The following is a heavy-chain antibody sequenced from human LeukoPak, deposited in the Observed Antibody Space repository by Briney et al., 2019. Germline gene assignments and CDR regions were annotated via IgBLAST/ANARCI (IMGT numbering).Heavy chain of an antibody. CDR3: ARGEYGSGSYHIDY. J-gene: IGHJ4*02. D-gene: IGHD3-10*01. CDR1: GFTVSSNY. V-gene: IGHV3-66*01. Sequence: GGSLRLSCAASGFTVSSNYMSWVRQAPGKGLEWVSVIYTDGSTFYAGSVKGRFTISRDNSKNTVYLQMNSLRAEDTAVYYCARGEYGSGSYHIDYWGQGTLVTVSS. CDR2: IYTDGST.